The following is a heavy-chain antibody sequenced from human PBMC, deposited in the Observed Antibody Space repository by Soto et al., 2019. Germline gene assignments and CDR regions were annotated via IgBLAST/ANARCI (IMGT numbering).Heavy chain of an antibody. CDR1: GGSLSGYY. D-gene: IGHD5-12*01. CDR3: ARGQEGVVATH. J-gene: IGHJ4*02. Sequence: QVQLQKWGAGLLKPSETLSLNCAVTGGSLSGYYWSWIRQPPGKGLEWIGEVKDGGHTNYSPSLGGRVTISSDTSNNQFSRTLNSVTAAETGVDYCARGQEGVVATHWDQGSLVTVSS. CDR2: VKDGGHT. V-gene: IGHV4-34*01.